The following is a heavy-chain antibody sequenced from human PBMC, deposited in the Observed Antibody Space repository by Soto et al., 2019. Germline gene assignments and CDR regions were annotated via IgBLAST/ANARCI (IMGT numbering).Heavy chain of an antibody. Sequence: EVQLLESGGGLVQPGGSLRLSCAASGFTFSSYAMRWVRQAPVKGLEWVSAISGSGDSTYYADSVKGRFTISRDNSKNSLYLQMNSLRAEDTAVYYCARRGSGSDDDHWGQGTLVTVSS. V-gene: IGHV3-23*01. J-gene: IGHJ5*02. D-gene: IGHD1-26*01. CDR2: ISGSGDST. CDR1: GFTFSSYA. CDR3: ARRGSGSDDDH.